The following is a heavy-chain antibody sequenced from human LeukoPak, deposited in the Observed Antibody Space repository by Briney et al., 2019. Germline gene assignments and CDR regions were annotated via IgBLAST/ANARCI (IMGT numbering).Heavy chain of an antibody. CDR3: AGLIRPGWFDP. D-gene: IGHD1-14*01. Sequence: SETLSLTCTVSGVSLSNSNHYWGWIRQPPGKGLEWIGSIYYSGSTYYNPSLKSRVTISVDTSKDQFFLKLSSVTAADTAVYYCAGLIRPGWFDPWGQGTLVTVSS. CDR1: GVSLSNSNHY. CDR2: IYYSGST. J-gene: IGHJ5*02. V-gene: IGHV4-39*01.